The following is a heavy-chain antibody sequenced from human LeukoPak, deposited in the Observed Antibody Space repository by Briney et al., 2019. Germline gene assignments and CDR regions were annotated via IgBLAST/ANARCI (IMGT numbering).Heavy chain of an antibody. J-gene: IGHJ4*02. Sequence: GGTLRLSCAASGFTFSSYGMSWVRQAPGKGLEWVSAISGGDGSTYYADSVKGRFTISRDNSKNTLYLQMNSLRAEDTAVYYCAKEGANYYYDYWGQGTLVTVSS. V-gene: IGHV3-23*01. D-gene: IGHD3-22*01. CDR1: GFTFSSYG. CDR3: AKEGANYYYDY. CDR2: ISGGDGST.